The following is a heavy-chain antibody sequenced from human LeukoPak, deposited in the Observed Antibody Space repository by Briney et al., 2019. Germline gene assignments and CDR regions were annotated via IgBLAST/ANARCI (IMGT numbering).Heavy chain of an antibody. CDR1: GYTPTTHA. J-gene: IGHJ4*02. D-gene: IGHD2-15*01. CDR2: IETNTGNP. Sequence: GASVKVSCTASGYTPTTHAMRWVRQAPGQGLAWMGWIETNTGNPTYAQGVTGRFVFSLDTSVSTAYLQISSLKAEDTAVYYCTRDLYCSGGSCYHYFDYWGQGTLVTVSS. V-gene: IGHV7-4-1*02. CDR3: TRDLYCSGGSCYHYFDY.